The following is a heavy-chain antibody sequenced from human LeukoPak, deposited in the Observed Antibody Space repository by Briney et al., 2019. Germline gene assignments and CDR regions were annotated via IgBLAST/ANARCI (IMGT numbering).Heavy chain of an antibody. D-gene: IGHD2-2*02. CDR1: GGSISSSNW. CDR3: ARWKLGYCSSTSCYKNAFDI. Sequence: SETLSLTCAVSGGSISSSNWWSWVRQPPGKGLEWIGEIYHSGSTNYNPSLKSRVTISVDKSKNQFSLKLSSVTAADTAVYYCARWKLGYCSSTSCYKNAFDIWGQGTMVTVSS. CDR2: IYHSGST. V-gene: IGHV4-4*02. J-gene: IGHJ3*02.